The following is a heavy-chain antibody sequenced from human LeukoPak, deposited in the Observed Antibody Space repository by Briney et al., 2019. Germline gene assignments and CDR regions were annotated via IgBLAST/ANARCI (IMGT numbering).Heavy chain of an antibody. Sequence: GGSLRPSCAASGFTFSSYAMNWVRQAPGKGLEWVSAINSNGGSTYYADSVKGRFTISRDNSKNTLYLQMNSLRAEDTAVYYCAKVAPLWFGELLPFDYWGQGTLVTVSS. V-gene: IGHV3-23*01. CDR3: AKVAPLWFGELLPFDY. J-gene: IGHJ4*02. CDR2: INSNGGST. D-gene: IGHD3-10*01. CDR1: GFTFSSYA.